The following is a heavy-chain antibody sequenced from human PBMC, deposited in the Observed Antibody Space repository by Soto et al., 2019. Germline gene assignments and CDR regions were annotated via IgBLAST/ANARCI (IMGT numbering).Heavy chain of an antibody. D-gene: IGHD1-26*01. CDR2: IIPILGIA. V-gene: IGHV1-69*04. J-gene: IGHJ4*02. CDR3: ARDGVGNTAFFGYFDY. CDR1: GGTFSSYT. Sequence: SVKVSCKASGGTFSSYTISWVRQAPGQGLEWMGRIIPILGIANYAQKFQGRVTITADKSTSTAYMELSSLRSEDTAVYYCARDGVGNTAFFGYFDYWGLGTLVTVSS.